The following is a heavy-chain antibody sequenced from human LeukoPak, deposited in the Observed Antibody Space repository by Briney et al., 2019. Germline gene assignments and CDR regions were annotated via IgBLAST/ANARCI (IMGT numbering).Heavy chain of an antibody. J-gene: IGHJ4*02. CDR3: ARVGDAAYCGGDCYSWVPFDY. CDR2: ISGSNGNT. D-gene: IGHD2-21*02. CDR1: SYTFTRYG. Sequence: ASVKVSCKASSYTFTRYGISWVRQAPGQGLEWMGWISGSNGNTNYAQKFQGRVFMTADTSTSTAYMELSSLRSEDTAVYYCARVGDAAYCGGDCYSWVPFDYWGQGTLVTVSS. V-gene: IGHV1-18*01.